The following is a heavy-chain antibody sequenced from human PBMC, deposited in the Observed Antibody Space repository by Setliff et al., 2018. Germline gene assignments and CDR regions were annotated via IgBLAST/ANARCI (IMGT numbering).Heavy chain of an antibody. Sequence: PGGSLRLSCAASGFTFSSFAMSWVRQAPGKRLEWVSIINVGGTNTYYSDSVKGRFTISRDNSKSTLYLQMNSLRAEDTAIYYCAKDKDVRVDYFDYWGPGTLVTVSS. CDR3: AKDKDVRVDYFDY. CDR1: GFTFSSFA. V-gene: IGHV3-23*01. CDR2: INVGGTNT. D-gene: IGHD3-10*01. J-gene: IGHJ4*02.